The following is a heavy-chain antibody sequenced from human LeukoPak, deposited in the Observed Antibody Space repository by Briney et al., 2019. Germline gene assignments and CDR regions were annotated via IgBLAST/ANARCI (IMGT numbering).Heavy chain of an antibody. Sequence: GGSLRLSCAASGFTFSSYAMSWVRQAPGKGLEWVSAISGSGGSTYYADSVKGRFTISRDNSKNTLFLQMNSRRAEHTAVYYCAKDPVVVAATHDYWGQGTLVTVSS. CDR2: ISGSGGST. D-gene: IGHD2-15*01. V-gene: IGHV3-23*01. CDR1: GFTFSSYA. J-gene: IGHJ4*02. CDR3: AKDPVVVAATHDY.